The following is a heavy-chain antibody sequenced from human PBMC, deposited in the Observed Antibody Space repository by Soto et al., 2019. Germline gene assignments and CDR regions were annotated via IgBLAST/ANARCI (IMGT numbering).Heavy chain of an antibody. D-gene: IGHD3-22*01. J-gene: IGHJ6*02. CDR3: AGGRIVVVGSRAYYGMDV. CDR2: IIPVFGLV. Sequence: QVHLLLQSGAEVKKPGSSVKVSCKASGGTPSNSAISWVRQAPGQGLEWMGGIIPVFGLVKYAQNFQGRVTITADYSTNTAYMELSSLRPEDTAVYYCAGGRIVVVGSRAYYGMDVWGQGTTVTVSS. CDR1: GGTPSNSA. V-gene: IGHV1-69*17.